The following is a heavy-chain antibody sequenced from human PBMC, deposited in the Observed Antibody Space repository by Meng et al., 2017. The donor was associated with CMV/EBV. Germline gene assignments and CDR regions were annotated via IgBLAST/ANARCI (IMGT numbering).Heavy chain of an antibody. D-gene: IGHD3-10*01. Sequence: VQLGGSGGGVVQPGRSLRLSCAASGFTFSSYAMHWVRQAPGKGLEWVSVIYSGGSTYYADSVKGRFTISRDNSKNTLYLQMNSLRAEDTAVYYCARRGGADYWGQGTLVTVSS. CDR2: IYSGGST. J-gene: IGHJ4*02. CDR3: ARRGGADY. CDR1: GFTFSSYA. V-gene: IGHV3-66*04.